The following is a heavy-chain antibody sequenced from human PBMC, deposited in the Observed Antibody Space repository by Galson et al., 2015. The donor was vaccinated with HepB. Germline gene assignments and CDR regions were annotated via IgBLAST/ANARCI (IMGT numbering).Heavy chain of an antibody. D-gene: IGHD3-9*01. J-gene: IGHJ3*02. CDR1: GFTFDDYA. CDR3: AKDGTFTDDILTGQHGLFDI. Sequence: SLRLSCAASGFTFDDYAMHWVRQAPGKGLEWVSGISWNSGSIGYADSVKGRFTISRDNAKNSLYLQMNSLRAEDTALYYCAKDGTFTDDILTGQHGLFDIWGQGTMVTVSS. V-gene: IGHV3-9*01. CDR2: ISWNSGSI.